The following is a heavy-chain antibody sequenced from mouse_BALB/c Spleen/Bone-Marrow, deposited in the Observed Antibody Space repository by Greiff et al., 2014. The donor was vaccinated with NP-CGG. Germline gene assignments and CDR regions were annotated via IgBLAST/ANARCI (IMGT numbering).Heavy chain of an antibody. V-gene: IGHV14-3*02. CDR3: ASYRYAWYFDV. D-gene: IGHD2-14*01. Sequence: EVKLQESGAELVKPGVSVKLSCTASGFNIKDTYMHWVKQRPEQGLEWIGRIDPANGNTKYDPKFQGKATITADTSSNTAYLQLSSLTSEDTAVYYCASYRYAWYFDVWGAGTTVTVSS. CDR2: IDPANGNT. J-gene: IGHJ1*01. CDR1: GFNIKDTY.